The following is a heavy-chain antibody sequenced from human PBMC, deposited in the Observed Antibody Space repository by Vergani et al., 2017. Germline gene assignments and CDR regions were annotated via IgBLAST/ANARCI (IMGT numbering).Heavy chain of an antibody. V-gene: IGHV3-53*04. Sequence: EVQLVESGGGLVQPGGSLRLSCAASGFTVSSNYMSWVRQAPGKGLEWVSVIYSGGSTNYADSVKGRFTISRHNSKNTLYLQMNSLRAEDTAVYYCARGGDRIAARPGWEFCSGTLDYWGQGTLVTVSS. D-gene: IGHD6-6*01. CDR2: IYSGGST. J-gene: IGHJ4*02. CDR3: ARGGDRIAARPGWEFCSGTLDY. CDR1: GFTVSSNY.